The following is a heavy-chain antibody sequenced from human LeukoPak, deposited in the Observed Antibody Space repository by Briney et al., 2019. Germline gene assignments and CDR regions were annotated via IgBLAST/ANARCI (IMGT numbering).Heavy chain of an antibody. CDR2: ISYDGSNK. D-gene: IGHD2-2*01. J-gene: IGHJ4*02. V-gene: IGHV3-30*03. CDR3: ARVMGRYCSSTSCYVDY. CDR1: GFTFSRYG. Sequence: GGSLRLSCAASGFTFSRYGMHWVRQAPGKGREGVAVISYDGSNKYYADSVKGRFTISRDNSKNTLYLQLNSLRAEDTAVYYCARVMGRYCSSTSCYVDYWGQGTLVTVSS.